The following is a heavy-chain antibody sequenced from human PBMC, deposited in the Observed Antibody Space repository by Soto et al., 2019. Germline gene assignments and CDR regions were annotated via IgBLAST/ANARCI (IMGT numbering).Heavy chain of an antibody. J-gene: IGHJ4*02. CDR3: ASALVGAPEPYYFDY. Sequence: SVKVSCKASGGTFSSYAISWVRQAPGQGLEWMGGIIPIFGTANYAQKFQGRVTITADESTSTAYMELSSLRSEDTAVYYCASALVGAPEPYYFDYWGQGTLVTVSS. D-gene: IGHD1-26*01. V-gene: IGHV1-69*13. CDR1: GGTFSSYA. CDR2: IIPIFGTA.